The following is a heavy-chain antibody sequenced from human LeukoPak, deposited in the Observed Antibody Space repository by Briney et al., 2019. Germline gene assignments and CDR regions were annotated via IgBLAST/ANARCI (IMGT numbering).Heavy chain of an antibody. J-gene: IGHJ4*02. D-gene: IGHD3-22*01. V-gene: IGHV3-33*01. Sequence: GGSLRLSCAAPGFTFSSYGMHWVRQAPGKGLEWVAVIWYDGSNKYYADSVKGRFTISRDNSKNTLYLQMNSLRAEDTAVYYCARDGDYYDSSGYYYYWGQGTLVTVSS. CDR2: IWYDGSNK. CDR3: ARDGDYYDSSGYYYY. CDR1: GFTFSSYG.